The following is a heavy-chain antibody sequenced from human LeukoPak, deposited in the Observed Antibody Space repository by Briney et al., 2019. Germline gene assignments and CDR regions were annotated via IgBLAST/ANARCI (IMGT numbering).Heavy chain of an antibody. J-gene: IGHJ4*02. V-gene: IGHV1-18*01. CDR1: GGTFSSYA. CDR2: ISAYNGNT. CDR3: AREKDYGGIPGDY. D-gene: IGHD4-23*01. Sequence: GASVKVSCKASGGTFSSYAISWVRQAPGQGLEWMGWISAYNGNTNYAQKLQGRVTMTTDTSTSTAYMELRSLRSDDTAVYYCAREKDYGGIPGDYWGQGTLVTVSS.